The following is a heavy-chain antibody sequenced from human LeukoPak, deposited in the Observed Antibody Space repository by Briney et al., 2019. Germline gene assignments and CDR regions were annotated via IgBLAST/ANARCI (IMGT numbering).Heavy chain of an antibody. Sequence: SQTLSLTCTVSGGSISSGGYYWSWICQHPGRGLEWIGYIYYSGSTYYNPSLKSRVTISVDTSKNQFSLKLSSVTAADTAVYYCACGGGDSPFDYWGQGTLVTVSS. CDR1: GGSISSGGYY. CDR3: ACGGGDSPFDY. V-gene: IGHV4-31*03. CDR2: IYYSGST. J-gene: IGHJ4*02. D-gene: IGHD2-21*02.